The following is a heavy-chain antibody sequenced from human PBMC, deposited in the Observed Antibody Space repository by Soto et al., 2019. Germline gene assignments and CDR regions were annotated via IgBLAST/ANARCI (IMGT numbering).Heavy chain of an antibody. CDR2: IYYSGST. J-gene: IGHJ5*01. D-gene: IGHD4-17*01. V-gene: IGHV4-59*08. CDR3: ARGGTHCGDYGDS. Sequence: TCTVSGGSISSYYWSWIRQPPGKGLEWIGYIYYSGSTNYNPSLKSRVTISVDTSKNQFSLKLSSVTAADTAVYYCARGGTHCGDYGDSWGQGTLVTVSS. CDR1: GGSISSYY.